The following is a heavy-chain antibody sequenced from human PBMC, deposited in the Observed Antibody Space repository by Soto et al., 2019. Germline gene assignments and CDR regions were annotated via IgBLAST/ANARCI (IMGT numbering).Heavy chain of an antibody. CDR3: ARSGSSGDYYGMDV. V-gene: IGHV1-69*01. CDR2: IIPIFGTA. Sequence: QVQLVQSGAEVKKPGSSVKVSCKASGGTFSSYAISWVRQAPGQGLEWMGGIIPIFGTANYAQKFQGRVTITADESTSTAYMERSSLRSEDTAVYYCARSGSSGDYYGMDVWGQGTTVTVSS. D-gene: IGHD3-10*01. J-gene: IGHJ6*02. CDR1: GGTFSSYA.